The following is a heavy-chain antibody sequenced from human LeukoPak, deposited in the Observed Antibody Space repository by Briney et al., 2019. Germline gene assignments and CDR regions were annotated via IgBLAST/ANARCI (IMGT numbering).Heavy chain of an antibody. Sequence: GGSLRLSCAASGFSFSTYWMTWVRQAPGKGLAWVANIKQDGSDKYYVDSVKGRFTISRDNAGNSPYLQMNSLRVEDTAVYYCARRLGDFDPNFYFDSWGQGTLVTVSS. CDR3: ARRLGDFDPNFYFDS. D-gene: IGHD3-16*01. CDR2: IKQDGSDK. J-gene: IGHJ4*02. V-gene: IGHV3-7*01. CDR1: GFSFSTYW.